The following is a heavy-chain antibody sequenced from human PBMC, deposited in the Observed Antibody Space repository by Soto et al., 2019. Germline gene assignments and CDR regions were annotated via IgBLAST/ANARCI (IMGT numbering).Heavy chain of an antibody. V-gene: IGHV4-39*01. D-gene: IGHD2-2*01. CDR2: FYYSGST. CDR3: ARLGGYCCSSSCYGSYGMDV. Sequence: SETLSLTCTVSGGSISSSSYSWGWIRQPPGKGPEWIGTFYYSGSTYYNPSLKSRVTISVDTTKNQFSLKLTSVTVADTAVYYCARLGGYCCSSSCYGSYGMDVWGQGTTVTVSS. J-gene: IGHJ6*02. CDR1: GGSISSSSYS.